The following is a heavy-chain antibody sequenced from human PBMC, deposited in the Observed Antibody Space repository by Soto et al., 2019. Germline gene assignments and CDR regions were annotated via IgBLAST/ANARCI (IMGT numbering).Heavy chain of an antibody. Sequence: QVQLVESGGGVVQPGRSLRLSCVASGFTFSSYGLHWVRQAPGKGLEWVAVISYDGSNNYYADSVKGRFTISRDNSKNTLYLQMNSLKAEDTAVYYCAKDRAYSSHCPSGPFNHWGQGTLISGSS. J-gene: IGHJ4*02. V-gene: IGHV3-30*18. CDR2: ISYDGSNN. CDR1: GFTFSSYG. D-gene: IGHD6-13*01. CDR3: AKDRAYSSHCPSGPFNH.